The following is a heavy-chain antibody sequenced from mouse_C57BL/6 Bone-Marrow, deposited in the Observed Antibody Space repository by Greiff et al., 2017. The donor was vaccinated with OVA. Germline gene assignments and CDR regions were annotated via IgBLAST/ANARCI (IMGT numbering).Heavy chain of an antibody. Sequence: QVQLQQSGAELVKPGASVKMSCKASGYTFTSYWITWVKHRPGQGLEWIGDIYPGSGSTNYNEKFTSKATLTVDTSSSTAYMQISSLTSEDSAVYYCASPLITTVTYFHVWGTGTTVTVSS. D-gene: IGHD1-1*01. V-gene: IGHV1-55*01. CDR1: GYTFTSYW. CDR3: ASPLITTVTYFHV. CDR2: IYPGSGST. J-gene: IGHJ1*03.